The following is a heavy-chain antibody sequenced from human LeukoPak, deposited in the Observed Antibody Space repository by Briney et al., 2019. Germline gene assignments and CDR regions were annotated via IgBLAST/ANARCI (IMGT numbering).Heavy chain of an antibody. CDR3: ARDLTNWGTAFDY. V-gene: IGHV3-48*01. D-gene: IGHD7-27*01. Sequence: GGSLRLTCAVSGFTFSTYSMNWVRQAPGKGLEWVSYISASSSTIYYADSVKGRFTISRDNAKNSLYLQMSSLRAEDTAVYFCARDLTNWGTAFDYWGQGTLVTVSS. J-gene: IGHJ4*02. CDR1: GFTFSTYS. CDR2: ISASSSTI.